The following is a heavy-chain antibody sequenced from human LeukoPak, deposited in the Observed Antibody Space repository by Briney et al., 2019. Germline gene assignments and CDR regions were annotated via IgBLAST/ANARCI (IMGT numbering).Heavy chain of an antibody. CDR1: GITLDDYS. J-gene: IGHJ3*02. CDR2: ISWNSDKI. Sequence: GGSLRLSCAASGITLDDYSLHWVRQAPGKGLEWVSGISWNSDKIGYADSVKGRFTISRDNAKNSLYLQMNSLRAEDTALYHCAREGYCSSTSCPDDAFDIWGQGTMVTVSS. V-gene: IGHV3-9*01. D-gene: IGHD2-2*01. CDR3: AREGYCSSTSCPDDAFDI.